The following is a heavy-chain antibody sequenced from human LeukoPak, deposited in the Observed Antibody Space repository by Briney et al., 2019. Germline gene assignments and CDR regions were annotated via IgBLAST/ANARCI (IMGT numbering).Heavy chain of an antibody. V-gene: IGHV3-64*02. Sequence: PGGCLRLSCAASGFSLNSYTMHCVRQAPGKRLEYVSAINREGDTFYADSVKGRFIISRDNSKNTQYLQMGSLRAEDMAVYYCARETSYQTNRYEDCWGRGTPVTISS. CDR1: GFSLNSYT. J-gene: IGHJ4*02. CDR2: INREGDT. D-gene: IGHD3-16*02. CDR3: ARETSYQTNRYEDC.